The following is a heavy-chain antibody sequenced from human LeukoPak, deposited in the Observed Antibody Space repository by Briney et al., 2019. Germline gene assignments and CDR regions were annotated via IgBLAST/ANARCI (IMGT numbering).Heavy chain of an antibody. CDR1: GYSFTSYW. CDR3: ARSRFNWLLSTDKYFDY. D-gene: IGHD3-9*01. V-gene: IGHV5-51*01. Sequence: KHGESLKISCKGSGYSFTSYWIGWVRQMPGKGLEWMGIIYPGDSDTRYSPSFQGQVTISADKSISTAYLQWSSLKASDTAMYYCARSRFNWLLSTDKYFDYWGQGTLVTVSS. J-gene: IGHJ4*02. CDR2: IYPGDSDT.